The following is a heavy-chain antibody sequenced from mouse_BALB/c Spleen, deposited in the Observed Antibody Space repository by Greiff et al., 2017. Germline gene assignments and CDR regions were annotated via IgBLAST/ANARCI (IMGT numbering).Heavy chain of an antibody. CDR3: ARSVVAKSMDY. CDR1: GYTFTDYA. V-gene: IGHV1S137*01. Sequence: QVQLKQSGAELVRPGVSVKISCKGSGYTFTDYAMHWVKQSHAKSLEWIGVISTYYGDASYNQKFKGKATMTVDKSSSTAYMELARLTSEDSAIYYCARSVVAKSMDYWGQGTSVTVSS. D-gene: IGHD1-1*01. CDR2: ISTYYGDA. J-gene: IGHJ4*01.